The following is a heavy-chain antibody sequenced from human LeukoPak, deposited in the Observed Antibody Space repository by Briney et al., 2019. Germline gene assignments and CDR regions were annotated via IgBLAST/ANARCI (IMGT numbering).Heavy chain of an antibody. Sequence: GGSLRLSCAASGFAFSDYGMTWVRQAPGKGLEWVSAIGSRGVATFYADSVRGRFTISRDNSKNILYLQMNSLRADDTAVYYCAKVSESNYDILTGYYTPYYFDYWGQGTLVTVSS. V-gene: IGHV3-23*01. CDR2: IGSRGVAT. D-gene: IGHD3-9*01. J-gene: IGHJ4*02. CDR1: GFAFSDYG. CDR3: AKVSESNYDILTGYYTPYYFDY.